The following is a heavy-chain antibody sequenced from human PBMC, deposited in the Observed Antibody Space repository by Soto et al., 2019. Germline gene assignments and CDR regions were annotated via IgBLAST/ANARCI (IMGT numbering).Heavy chain of an antibody. CDR2: TYYRSKWNN. CDR1: GDSVSSNSAA. D-gene: IGHD4-4*01. CDR3: ARMDYNNSPL. J-gene: IGHJ4*02. V-gene: IGHV6-1*01. Sequence: SQTLSLTCAISGDSVSSNSAAWNWIRQPPSRGLEWLGRTYYRSKWNNEYAVSVKSRITINPDTSKNQFSLQLNSVTPEDTAVYYCARMDYNNSPLWGQGTLVTVSS.